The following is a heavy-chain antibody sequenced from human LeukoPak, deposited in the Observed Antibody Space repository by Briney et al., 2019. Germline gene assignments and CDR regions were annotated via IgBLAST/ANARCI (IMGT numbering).Heavy chain of an antibody. Sequence: GVSLRLSCAASGFTVSSNYMSWVRQAPGKGLEWVSVIYSGGSTYYADSVKGRFTISRDNSKNTLYLQMNSLRAEDTAVYYCARVAHPTYSSGWYFDYWGQGTLVTVSS. D-gene: IGHD6-19*01. CDR2: IYSGGST. V-gene: IGHV3-53*01. CDR1: GFTVSSNY. CDR3: ARVAHPTYSSGWYFDY. J-gene: IGHJ4*02.